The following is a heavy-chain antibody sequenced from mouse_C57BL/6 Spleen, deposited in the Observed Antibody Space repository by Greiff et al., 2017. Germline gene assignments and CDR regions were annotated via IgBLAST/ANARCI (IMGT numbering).Heavy chain of an antibody. CDR3: TTKGGSSSWAMDY. CDR1: AFNIKDYY. V-gene: IGHV14-1*01. D-gene: IGHD1-1*01. CDR2: IDPEDGDT. J-gene: IGHJ4*01. Sequence: EVQLQQSGAELVRPGASVKLSCTASAFNIKDYYMHWVKQRPEQGLEWIGRIDPEDGDTEYAPKFQGKATMTADTSSNTAYLQLSSLTSEDTAVYYCTTKGGSSSWAMDYWGQGTSVTVSS.